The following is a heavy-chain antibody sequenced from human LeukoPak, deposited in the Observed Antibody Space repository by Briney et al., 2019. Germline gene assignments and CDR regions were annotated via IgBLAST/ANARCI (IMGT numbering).Heavy chain of an antibody. J-gene: IGHJ5*02. CDR2: INHSGST. CDR1: GGSFSGYY. Sequence: SETLSLTCAVYGGSFSGYYWSWIRQPPGKGLEWIGEINHSGSTNYNPSLKSRVTISVDTSKNQFSLKLSSVTAADTAVYYCARIASEHAQYSGYAGGWFDPWGQGTLVTVSS. D-gene: IGHD5-12*01. V-gene: IGHV4-34*01. CDR3: ARIASEHAQYSGYAGGWFDP.